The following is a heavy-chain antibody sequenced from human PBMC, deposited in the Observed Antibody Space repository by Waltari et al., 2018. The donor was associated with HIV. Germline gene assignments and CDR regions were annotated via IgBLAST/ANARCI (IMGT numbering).Heavy chain of an antibody. CDR2: INHSGST. V-gene: IGHV4-34*01. J-gene: IGHJ4*02. Sequence: QVQLQQWGAGLLKPSETLSLTCAVYGGSFSGYYWSWIRQPPGKGLVWIGEINHSGSTNYNPSLKSRVTISVDTSKNQFSLKLSSVTAADTAVYYCVRLPRIGYCSSTSCYTGIHFDYWGQGTLVTVSS. CDR1: GGSFSGYY. CDR3: VRLPRIGYCSSTSCYTGIHFDY. D-gene: IGHD2-2*02.